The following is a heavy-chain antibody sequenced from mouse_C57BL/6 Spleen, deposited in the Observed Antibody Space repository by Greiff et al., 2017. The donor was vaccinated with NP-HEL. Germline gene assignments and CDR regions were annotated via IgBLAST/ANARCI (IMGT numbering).Heavy chain of an antibody. CDR1: GYAFSSYW. V-gene: IGHV1-80*01. CDR3: AIRGRITTVVNWYFDV. Sequence: VQRVESGAELVKPGASVKISCKASGYAFSSYWMNWVKQRPGKGLEWIGQIYPGDGDTNYNGKFKGKATLTADKSSSTAYMQLSSLTSEDSAVYFCAIRGRITTVVNWYFDVWGTGTTVTVSS. J-gene: IGHJ1*03. CDR2: IYPGDGDT. D-gene: IGHD1-1*01.